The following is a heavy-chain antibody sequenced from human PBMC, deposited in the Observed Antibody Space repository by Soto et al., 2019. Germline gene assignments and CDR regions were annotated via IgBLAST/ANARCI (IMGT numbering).Heavy chain of an antibody. D-gene: IGHD3-22*01. CDR1: GYNFPGYW. CDR2: IYPGNSDT. J-gene: IGHJ4*02. Sequence: GESLKISCKGSGYNFPGYWIAWVRQMPGKGLEWMAIIYPGNSDTRYSPSFQGQVTISADESISTAYLQWSTLKASDSAMYYCARHFFGTYDSSGYYYTDYWGQGTLVTVSS. CDR3: ARHFFGTYDSSGYYYTDY. V-gene: IGHV5-51*01.